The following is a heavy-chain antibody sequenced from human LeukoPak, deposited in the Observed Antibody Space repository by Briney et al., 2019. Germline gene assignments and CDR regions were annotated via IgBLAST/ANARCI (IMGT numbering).Heavy chain of an antibody. CDR2: IKQDGSEK. V-gene: IGHV3-7*01. D-gene: IGHD2-2*01. CDR3: ARDNCTGTSCHHFDY. Sequence: GGSLRLSCAASAFTFTNYWMSWVRQAPGKGLEWVANIKQDGSEKYYVDSVKGRFTISRDNAKNSLYLQMNTLRAEDTAVYYCARDNCTGTSCHHFDYWGQGILVTVSS. J-gene: IGHJ4*02. CDR1: AFTFTNYW.